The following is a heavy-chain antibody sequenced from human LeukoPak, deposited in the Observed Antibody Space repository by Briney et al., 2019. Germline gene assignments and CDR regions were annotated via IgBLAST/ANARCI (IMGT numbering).Heavy chain of an antibody. CDR3: ARGPKIAAAGNDDY. CDR1: GGSFSGYY. J-gene: IGHJ4*02. D-gene: IGHD6-13*01. Sequence: SETLSLTCAVYGGSFSGYYWSWIRQPPGKGLEWIGEINHSGSTNYNPSLKSRVTISVDTSKYQFSLKLSSVTAADTAVYYCARGPKIAAAGNDDYWGQGTLVTVSS. V-gene: IGHV4-34*01. CDR2: INHSGST.